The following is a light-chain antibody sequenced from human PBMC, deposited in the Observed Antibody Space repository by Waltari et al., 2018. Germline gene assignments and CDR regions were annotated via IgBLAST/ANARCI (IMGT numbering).Light chain of an antibody. Sequence: QLVLTQSPSASSSLGASVKLTCTLSSGHSSYAIASHPQQIEKGPRYLMKVNSDGSHNKGDWIPDRVSGPSSGAARYLTISRLQSEDAADYYCQTCGTGIRVFGGGTKLTVL. CDR3: QTCGTGIRV. CDR2: VNSDGSH. V-gene: IGLV4-69*01. CDR1: SGHSSYA. J-gene: IGLJ3*02.